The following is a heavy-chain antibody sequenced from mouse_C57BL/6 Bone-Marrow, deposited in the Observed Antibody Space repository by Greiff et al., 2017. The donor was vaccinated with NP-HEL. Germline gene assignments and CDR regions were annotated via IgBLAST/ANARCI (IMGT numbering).Heavy chain of an antibody. D-gene: IGHD1-1*01. Sequence: QVQLKQSGAELVRPGTSVKLSCKASGYTFTSYWMHWVKQRPGQGLEWIGVIDPSDSYTNYNQKFKGKATLTVDTSSSTAYMQLSSLTSEDSAVYYCARECLFITTVVATDYAMDYWGQGTSVTVSS. CDR1: GYTFTSYW. J-gene: IGHJ4*01. CDR2: IDPSDSYT. CDR3: ARECLFITTVVATDYAMDY. V-gene: IGHV1-59*01.